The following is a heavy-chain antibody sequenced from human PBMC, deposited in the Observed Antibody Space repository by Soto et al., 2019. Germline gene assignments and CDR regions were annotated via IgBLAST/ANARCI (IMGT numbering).Heavy chain of an antibody. D-gene: IGHD5-12*01. CDR1: GGSISSGGYY. CDR2: IYYSGST. Sequence: SETLSLTCSVSGGSISSGGYYWSWIRQHPGKGLEWIGYIYYSGSTYYNPSLKSRVTISADTSKNQFSLKLSSVTAADTAVYYCARLDGYGSFDYLGQGTLVTVSS. V-gene: IGHV4-31*03. J-gene: IGHJ4*02. CDR3: ARLDGYGSFDY.